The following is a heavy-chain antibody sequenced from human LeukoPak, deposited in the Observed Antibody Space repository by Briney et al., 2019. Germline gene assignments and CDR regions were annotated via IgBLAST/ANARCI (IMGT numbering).Heavy chain of an antibody. CDR1: GFPFSNYY. CDR2: ISRDGTTT. V-gene: IGHV3-11*01. CDR3: ARWVYFHDSSGYPHY. J-gene: IGHJ4*02. D-gene: IGHD3-22*01. Sequence: SGGSLRLSCAASGFPFSNYYMSWIRQAPGKGLEGVSFISRDGTTTHYADSVKGRYTISRDNTKTSVYLQMNSMRAEDTAVYYCARWVYFHDSSGYPHYWGQGTLVTVSS.